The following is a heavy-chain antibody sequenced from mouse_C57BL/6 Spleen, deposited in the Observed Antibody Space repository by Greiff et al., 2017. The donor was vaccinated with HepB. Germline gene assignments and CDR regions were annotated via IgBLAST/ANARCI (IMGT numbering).Heavy chain of an antibody. V-gene: IGHV1-22*01. CDR2: INPNNGGT. CDR1: GYTFTDYN. CDR3: ARRGKIWYFDV. Sequence: EVKLMESGPELVKPGASVKMSCKASGYTFTDYNMHWVKQSHGKSLEWIGYINPNNGGTSYNQKFKGKATLTVNKSSSTAYMELRSLTSEDSAVYYCARRGKIWYFDVWGTGTTVTVSS. J-gene: IGHJ1*03.